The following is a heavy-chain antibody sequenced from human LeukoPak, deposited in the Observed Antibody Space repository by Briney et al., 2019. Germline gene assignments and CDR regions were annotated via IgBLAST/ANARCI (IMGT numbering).Heavy chain of an antibody. CDR3: ASEDGQGDAFDI. J-gene: IGHJ3*02. Sequence: ASVKVSCKASGYTFTSYAMHWVRQAPGQRLEWMGWINAGNGNTEYSQKFQGRVTITRDTSASTAYMELSSLRSEDTAVYYCASEDGQGDAFDIWGQGTMVTVSS. CDR1: GYTFTSYA. CDR2: INAGNGNT. V-gene: IGHV1-3*01.